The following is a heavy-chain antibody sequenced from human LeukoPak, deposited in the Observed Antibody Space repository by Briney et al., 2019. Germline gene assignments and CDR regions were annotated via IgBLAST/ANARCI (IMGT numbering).Heavy chain of an antibody. D-gene: IGHD6-19*01. CDR1: GFTFSSYG. CDR3: TKDGKSSGWYPQSDRDY. J-gene: IGHJ4*02. V-gene: IGHV3-30*02. Sequence: PGGSLRLSCAASGFTFSSYGMHWVRQAPGKGLEWVAFIRYDGSNKYYADSVKGRFTISRDNSKNTLYLQMNSLRAEDTAVYYCTKDGKSSGWYPQSDRDYWGQGTLVTVSS. CDR2: IRYDGSNK.